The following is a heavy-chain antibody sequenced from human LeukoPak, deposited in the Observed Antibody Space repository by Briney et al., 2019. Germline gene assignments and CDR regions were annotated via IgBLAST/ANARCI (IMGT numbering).Heavy chain of an antibody. Sequence: TPGESLKFSCKGSGYTFTTSWIGWVRQMPGKGLEWMGIIYPGDSDPRYSPSFQGQVTISADKSISTAYLQWSSLKASDSAMYYCPRHGLGSSWFGFDYWGQGTLVTVSS. V-gene: IGHV5-51*01. CDR1: GYTFTTSW. CDR3: PRHGLGSSWFGFDY. CDR2: IYPGDSDP. J-gene: IGHJ4*02. D-gene: IGHD6-13*01.